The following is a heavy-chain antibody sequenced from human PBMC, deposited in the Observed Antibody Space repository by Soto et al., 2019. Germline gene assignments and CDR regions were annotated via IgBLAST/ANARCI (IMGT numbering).Heavy chain of an antibody. V-gene: IGHV3-23*01. Sequence: EVQLLESGGGLVQPGGSLRLSCAASGFTFSSYAMSWVRQAPGTGLEWVSAISGSGGSTYYADSVKGRFSISRDNSKNTLYLQMNSLRAEDTALYYCAKDPDIVVVVPPTRWFDPWGQGTLVTVSS. J-gene: IGHJ5*02. CDR2: ISGSGGST. D-gene: IGHD2-15*01. CDR1: GFTFSSYA. CDR3: AKDPDIVVVVPPTRWFDP.